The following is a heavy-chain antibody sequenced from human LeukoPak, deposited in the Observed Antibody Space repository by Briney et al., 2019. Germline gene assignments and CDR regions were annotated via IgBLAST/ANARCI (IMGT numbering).Heavy chain of an antibody. V-gene: IGHV6-1*01. D-gene: IGHD1-1*01. CDR1: GDSVSSNSAS. CDR2: TYYRYSWSN. J-gene: IGHJ4*02. CDR3: ARQTDRYDY. Sequence: SQTLSVTCAISGDSVSSNSASWNWIRQSPSRGLEWLGRTYYRYSWSNHYADSVQSRITIDPDTSRNQFSLHLKSVTPEDTAVYFCARQTDRYDYWGQGTLVTVSS.